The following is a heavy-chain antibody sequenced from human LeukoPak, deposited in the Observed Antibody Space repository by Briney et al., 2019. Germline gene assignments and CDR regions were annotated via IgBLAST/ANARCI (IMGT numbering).Heavy chain of an antibody. Sequence: PSETLSLTCAVSGYSITSGYYWGWIRQPPGKGLEWIGSPYHSGITYYNPSLKSRVTISVDTSKNQFSLKLTSVTAADTAVYYCARTDVVRGIITYFYGMDVWGKGTTVTVSS. CDR1: GYSITSGYY. J-gene: IGHJ6*04. CDR3: ARTDVVRGIITYFYGMDV. CDR2: PYHSGIT. V-gene: IGHV4-38-2*01. D-gene: IGHD3-10*01.